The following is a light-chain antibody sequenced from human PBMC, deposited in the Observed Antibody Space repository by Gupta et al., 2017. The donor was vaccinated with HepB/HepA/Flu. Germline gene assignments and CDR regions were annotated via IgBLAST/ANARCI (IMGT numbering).Light chain of an antibody. CDR1: QSVGPY. Sequence: DNVLTQSPATLSLSPGERATLSCRATQSVGPYLAWYQHKPGQAPRLLIYDASNRAPGIPARLSGRGSGTDFTLTISSLEPEDFAVYYCQQRGNWPLFTFGKGTKVY. CDR3: QQRGNWPLFT. V-gene: IGKV3-11*01. J-gene: IGKJ3*01. CDR2: DAS.